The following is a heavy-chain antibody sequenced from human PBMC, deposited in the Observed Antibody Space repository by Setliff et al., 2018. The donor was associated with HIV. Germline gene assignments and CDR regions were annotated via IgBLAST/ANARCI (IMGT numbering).Heavy chain of an antibody. D-gene: IGHD3-10*01. CDR3: ARNRVPSSL. Sequence: SETLSLTCTVSGGSMSSYYWSWIRQPPGKGLEWIGSIYYTGSTDYNPSLMSRVTISLDTPKNQFSLTLNSVIAADTAVYYCARNRVPSSLWGQGTLVTVSS. CDR2: IYYTGST. J-gene: IGHJ4*02. CDR1: GGSMSSYY. V-gene: IGHV4-59*01.